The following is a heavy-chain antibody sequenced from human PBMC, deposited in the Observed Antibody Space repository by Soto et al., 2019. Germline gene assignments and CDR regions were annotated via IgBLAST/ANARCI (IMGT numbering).Heavy chain of an antibody. D-gene: IGHD4-17*01. V-gene: IGHV5-51*01. CDR3: ARHGFYGDYSSNYFDP. Sequence: VESLKIFCKVSRYSFLNYWIALVRQMPGKGLEYMGIIYPSDSDTRYSPSFQGQVTISVDKSISTAYLQWSSLKASDTAIYYCARHGFYGDYSSNYFDPWGQGTLVTVSS. CDR1: RYSFLNYW. CDR2: IYPSDSDT. J-gene: IGHJ5*02.